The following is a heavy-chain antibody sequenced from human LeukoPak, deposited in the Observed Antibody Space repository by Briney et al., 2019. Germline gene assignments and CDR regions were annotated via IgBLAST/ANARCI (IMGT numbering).Heavy chain of an antibody. CDR3: ARDRGTSGYYFDY. Sequence: LGRSLRLSCAASGFTFRSYAMHWVRQAPGKGLEWVAIISYDGSNKYYADSVKGRFTISRDNPKNTMYLQMNSLRAEDTAVYYCARDRGTSGYYFDYWGQGTLVTVSS. J-gene: IGHJ4*02. V-gene: IGHV3-30-3*01. D-gene: IGHD3-22*01. CDR1: GFTFRSYA. CDR2: ISYDGSNK.